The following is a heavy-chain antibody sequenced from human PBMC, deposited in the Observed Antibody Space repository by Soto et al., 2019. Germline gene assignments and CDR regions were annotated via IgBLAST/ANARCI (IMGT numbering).Heavy chain of an antibody. CDR1: GGSISSGDYY. Sequence: SETLSLTCTVSGGSISSGDYYWSWIRQPPGKGLEWIGYIYDSGSTYYNASLKSRVTISLDTSRNQFSLKLTSVSAADTAVYYCARGGNYYGLRVWGQGTTVTSP. V-gene: IGHV4-30-4*01. CDR3: ARGGNYYGLRV. J-gene: IGHJ6*02. CDR2: IYDSGST.